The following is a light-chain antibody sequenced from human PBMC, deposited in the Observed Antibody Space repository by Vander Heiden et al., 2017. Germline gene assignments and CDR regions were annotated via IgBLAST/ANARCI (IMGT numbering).Light chain of an antibody. CDR3: AAWDNSLNGWV. J-gene: IGLJ3*02. CDR1: SSNIGSNT. Sequence: QSVLTQPPTTYGTPGPRLTISCSASSSNIGSNTVNWYQPLPGTAPKLLIYSNHRRTSGVPDRFSGFKSGTSASLAISGLQSEDEADYYCAAWDNSLNGWVFGGGTKLTVL. V-gene: IGLV1-44*01. CDR2: SNH.